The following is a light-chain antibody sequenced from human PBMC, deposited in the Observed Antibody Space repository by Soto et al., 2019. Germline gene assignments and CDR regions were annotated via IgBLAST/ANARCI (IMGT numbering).Light chain of an antibody. Sequence: QSVLTQPPSVSAAPGQKVTISCSGSSSNIGGNSVSWYQQLPGTAPKLLIYDDNKRPSGIPDRFSGSKSGTSATLGITGFQTGDEADYYCGAWDSSLSAYVFGTGTKSPS. J-gene: IGLJ1*01. V-gene: IGLV1-51*01. CDR2: DDN. CDR3: GAWDSSLSAYV. CDR1: SSNIGGNS.